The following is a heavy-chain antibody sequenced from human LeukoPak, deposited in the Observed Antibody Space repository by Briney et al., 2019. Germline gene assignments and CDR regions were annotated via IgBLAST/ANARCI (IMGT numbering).Heavy chain of an antibody. V-gene: IGHV4-39*01. Sequence: SETLSLTCTVSGGSISSSSYYWGWIRQPPGKGLEWIGSIYYSGSTYYNPSLKSRVTISVDTSKNQFSLKLSSVTAADTAVYYCARFRWELRYFPDYWGQGTLVTVSS. J-gene: IGHJ4*02. D-gene: IGHD1-26*01. CDR1: GGSISSSSYY. CDR2: IYYSGST. CDR3: ARFRWELRYFPDY.